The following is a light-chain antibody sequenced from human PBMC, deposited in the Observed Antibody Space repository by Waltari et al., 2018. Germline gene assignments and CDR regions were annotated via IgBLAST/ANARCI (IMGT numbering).Light chain of an antibody. V-gene: IGKV1-39*01. CDR3: QQSYSTPYT. J-gene: IGKJ2*01. CDR1: QSIGRK. Sequence: IQMTQSPSTLSASVGDRVTITCRASQSIGRKLAWYRQKPGKAPNLLIYDVSSFESGVPSRFSGSGSGTDFTLTISSLQPEDFATYYCQQSYSTPYTFGQGTKLEIK. CDR2: DVS.